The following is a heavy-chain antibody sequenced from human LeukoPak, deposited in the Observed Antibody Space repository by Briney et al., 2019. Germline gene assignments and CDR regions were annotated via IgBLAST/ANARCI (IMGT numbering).Heavy chain of an antibody. D-gene: IGHD3-10*01. V-gene: IGHV3-21*01. CDR2: ISANSLHI. CDR1: GFTFSDQS. J-gene: IGHJ4*02. CDR3: VGPDSQFDC. Sequence: GGSLRLSCAASGFTFSDQSMNWVRQAPGKGLEWVSSISANSLHIFYADSVKGRFTISRDNAKNSLYLQMNNLRVEDTAVYYCVGPDSQFDCRGQGTLVTVSS.